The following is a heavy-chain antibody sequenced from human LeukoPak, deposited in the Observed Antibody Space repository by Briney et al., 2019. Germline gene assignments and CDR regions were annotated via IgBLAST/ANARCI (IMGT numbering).Heavy chain of an antibody. CDR1: GFTFNSYG. J-gene: IGHJ5*02. V-gene: IGHV3-33*08. CDR2: IWYDGSDK. CDR3: ARDRADLSGPGTYYFDP. Sequence: GRSLRLSCAASGFTFNSYGMHWVRQAPGKGLEWLALIWYDGSDKYYADSVKGRFTTSRDNSKNTLYLQMNSLRTEDTAVYYCARDRADLSGPGTYYFDPWGQGALVTVSS. D-gene: IGHD3-10*01.